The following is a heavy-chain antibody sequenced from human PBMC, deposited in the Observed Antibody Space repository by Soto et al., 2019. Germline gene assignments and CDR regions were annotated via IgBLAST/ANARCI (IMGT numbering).Heavy chain of an antibody. CDR1: GFTFDDYA. J-gene: IGHJ1*01. CDR2: ISSNSGTI. CDR3: AKYRVALADDSQH. V-gene: IGHV3-9*01. Sequence: EVQLVESGGGLVQPGRSLRLSCAGSGFTFDDYAMHWVRQVPGKGLEWVSGISSNSGTIAYADFVKGRFIISRDNAKNALYLQMNRLRPEDTALYYCAKYRVALADDSQHWGQGPLVTVST. D-gene: IGHD2-15*01.